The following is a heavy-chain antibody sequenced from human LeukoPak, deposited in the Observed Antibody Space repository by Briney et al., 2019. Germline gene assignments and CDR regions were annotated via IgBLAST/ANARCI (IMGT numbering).Heavy chain of an antibody. CDR2: IYYSGSN. Sequence: SETPSLTCTVSGGSIRSYYWSWIRQPPGKGLEWIGSIYYSGSNYYNASLKSRVTISVDTSKNQFSLKLSSVTAADTAVYYCARGGIVVVVAAMGSNAFDIWGQGTMVTVSS. CDR1: GGSIRSYY. V-gene: IGHV4-39*07. D-gene: IGHD2-15*01. CDR3: ARGGIVVVVAAMGSNAFDI. J-gene: IGHJ3*02.